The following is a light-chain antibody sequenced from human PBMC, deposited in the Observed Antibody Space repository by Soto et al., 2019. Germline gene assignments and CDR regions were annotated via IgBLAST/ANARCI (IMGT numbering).Light chain of an antibody. Sequence: EIVLTQSPGTLSLSPGARVPLSCRASQSIDNNHLAWYQQKPGQAPRLLIHGTSNRATGIPDRFSGSGSGTDFTLTFSRLEPEDFAVYYCEYYGTSITFGGGTKVDIK. V-gene: IGKV3-20*01. CDR3: EYYGTSIT. CDR1: QSIDNNH. J-gene: IGKJ4*01. CDR2: GTS.